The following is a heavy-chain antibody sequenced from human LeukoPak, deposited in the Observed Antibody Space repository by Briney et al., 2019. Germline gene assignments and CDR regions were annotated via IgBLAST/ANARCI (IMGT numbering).Heavy chain of an antibody. D-gene: IGHD3-22*01. CDR3: ARASYDSSGYRVFDY. Sequence: ASVKVSCKASGYTFTGYYMHWVRQAPGQGLEWMGRTNPNSGGTNYAQKFQGRVTMTRDTSISTAYMELSRLRSDDTAVYYCARASYDSSGYRVFDYWGQGTLVTVSS. V-gene: IGHV1-2*06. CDR2: TNPNSGGT. CDR1: GYTFTGYY. J-gene: IGHJ4*02.